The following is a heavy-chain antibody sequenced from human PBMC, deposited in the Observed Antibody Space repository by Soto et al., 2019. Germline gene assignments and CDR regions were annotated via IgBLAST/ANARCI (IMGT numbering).Heavy chain of an antibody. V-gene: IGHV1-46*01. J-gene: IGHJ4*02. CDR2: INPSGGST. Sequence: ASVKVSCKASGYTFTSYYMHWVRQAPGQGLEWMGIINPSGGSTSYAQKFQGRVTMTRDTSTSTVYMELSSPRSEDTAVYYCARVNGSGYYVDYWGQGTLVTVSS. D-gene: IGHD3-22*01. CDR1: GYTFTSYY. CDR3: ARVNGSGYYVDY.